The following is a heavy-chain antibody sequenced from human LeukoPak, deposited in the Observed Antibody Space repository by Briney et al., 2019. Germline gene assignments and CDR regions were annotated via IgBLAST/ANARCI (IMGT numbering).Heavy chain of an antibody. V-gene: IGHV3-48*03. D-gene: IGHD6-13*01. Sequence: GGSLRLSCAASGFTFSSNEMNWVRQAPGKGLEWVSYISSSGSTIYYADSVKGRFTISRDNAKNSLYLQMNSLRAEDTAVYYCARDIDHSSIFGLLIWGQGTLVTVSS. CDR1: GFTFSSNE. CDR3: ARDIDHSSIFGLLI. J-gene: IGHJ4*02. CDR2: ISSSGSTI.